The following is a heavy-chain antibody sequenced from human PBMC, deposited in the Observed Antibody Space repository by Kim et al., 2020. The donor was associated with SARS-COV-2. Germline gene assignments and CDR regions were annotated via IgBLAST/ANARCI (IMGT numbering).Heavy chain of an antibody. J-gene: IGHJ6*02. V-gene: IGHV4-31*03. CDR3: ARDHYYDSSGYSYYYGMDV. Sequence: SETLSLTCTVSGGSISSGGYYWSWIRQHPGKGLEWIGYIYYSGSTYYNPSLKSRVTISVDTSKNQFSLKLSSVTAADTAVYYCARDHYYDSSGYSYYYGMDVWGQGTTVTVSS. CDR2: IYYSGST. CDR1: GGSISSGGYY. D-gene: IGHD3-22*01.